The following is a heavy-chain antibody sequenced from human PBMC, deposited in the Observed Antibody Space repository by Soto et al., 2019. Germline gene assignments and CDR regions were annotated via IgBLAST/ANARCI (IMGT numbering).Heavy chain of an antibody. D-gene: IGHD1-1*01. CDR1: GFTFRSYS. Sequence: EVQLVESGGGLVQPGGSLRLSCEASGFTFRSYSMNWVRQAPGKGLEWVSYISSSIFTVSTTTVYYADSVRGRFTISRDNAKNSLYLQMNSLRDEDTAVYYCARDFRERCMDVWGQGTTVTVSS. J-gene: IGHJ6*02. V-gene: IGHV3-48*02. CDR3: ARDFRERCMDV. CDR2: ISSSIFTVSTTTV.